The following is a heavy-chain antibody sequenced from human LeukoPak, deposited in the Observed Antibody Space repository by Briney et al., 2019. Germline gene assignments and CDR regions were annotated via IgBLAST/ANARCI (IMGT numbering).Heavy chain of an antibody. J-gene: IGHJ4*02. CDR2: ISEDGGET. CDR1: GFPLSNYW. CDR3: ARDVTMVRGPCDY. D-gene: IGHD3-10*01. Sequence: GGSLRLSCAASGFPLSNYWMAWVRQALGKGLEWVANISEDGGETYYVDSVKGRFTISRDNAKKSLYLQMNSLRVEDTAVYYCARDVTMVRGPCDYWGQGTLVTVSS. V-gene: IGHV3-7*01.